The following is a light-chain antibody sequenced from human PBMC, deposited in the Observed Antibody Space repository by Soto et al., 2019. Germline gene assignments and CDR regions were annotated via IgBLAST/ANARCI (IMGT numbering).Light chain of an antibody. CDR3: LLSYSGARMGV. CDR1: TGAVTSGHY. V-gene: IGLV7-46*01. Sequence: QAVVTQEPSLTVSPGGTVTLTCGSSTGAVTSGHYPYWFQQKPGQAPRTLIYDTSNKHSWTPARFSGSLLGGKAALTLSGAQPEDEADYYCLLSYSGARMGVFGGGTKLTVL. J-gene: IGLJ3*02. CDR2: DTS.